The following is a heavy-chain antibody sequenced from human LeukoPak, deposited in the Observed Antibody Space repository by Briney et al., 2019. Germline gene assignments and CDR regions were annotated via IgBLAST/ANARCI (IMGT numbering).Heavy chain of an antibody. CDR3: ARGQRGSYNWFDP. Sequence: SETLSLTCAVYGGSFSGYYWSWIRQPPGKGLEWIGEINHSGSTNYNPSLKSRVTISVDTSKNQFSLKLSSVTAADTAVYYCARGQRGSYNWFDPWGQGTLVTVSS. V-gene: IGHV4-34*01. D-gene: IGHD1-26*01. CDR1: GGSFSGYY. J-gene: IGHJ5*02. CDR2: INHSGST.